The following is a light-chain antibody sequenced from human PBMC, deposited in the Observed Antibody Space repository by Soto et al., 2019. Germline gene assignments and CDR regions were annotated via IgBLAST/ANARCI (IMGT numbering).Light chain of an antibody. CDR1: SSDVGNYNL. V-gene: IGLV2-23*01. CDR3: CSYAGSSTYV. J-gene: IGLJ1*01. Sequence: QSALTQPASVSGSAGQSITISCTGTSSDVGNYNLVSWYLHHPGKAPKLLIYEDTKRPSGVSNRFSGSRSGNTASLTVSGLQTEDETVYYCCSYAGSSTYVFGTGTKLTVL. CDR2: EDT.